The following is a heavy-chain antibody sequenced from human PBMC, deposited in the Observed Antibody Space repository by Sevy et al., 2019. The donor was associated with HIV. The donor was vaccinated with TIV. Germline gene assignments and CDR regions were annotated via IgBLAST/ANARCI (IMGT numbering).Heavy chain of an antibody. J-gene: IGHJ5*02. CDR1: GFTFSSYA. CDR3: ARDNLGYCISTSCPAWFDP. Sequence: GGSLRLSCAASGFTFSSYAMHWVRQAPGKGLEWVAVISYDGSNKYYADSVKGRFTISRDNSKNTLYLQMNSLRAEDTAGYYCARDNLGYCISTSCPAWFDPWGQGTLVTVSS. D-gene: IGHD2-2*01. CDR2: ISYDGSNK. V-gene: IGHV3-30-3*01.